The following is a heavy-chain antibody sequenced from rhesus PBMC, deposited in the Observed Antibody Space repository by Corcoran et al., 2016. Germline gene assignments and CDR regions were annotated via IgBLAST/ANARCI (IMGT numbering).Heavy chain of an antibody. J-gene: IGHJ4*01. CDR2: IRRKTNKYET. CDR3: TRGWGGTREIDY. CDR1: GFTFSSSA. Sequence: EVQLVESGGGLVQPGGSLRLSCAASGFTFSSSAMHWVRQVFGKGLVWGVSIRRKTNKYETGYAACVKGRLTISRDDSKNTAYLQMNSLKTEDTAVYYCTRGWGGTREIDYWVQGVLVTVSS. D-gene: IGHD1-1*01. V-gene: IGHV3-118*01.